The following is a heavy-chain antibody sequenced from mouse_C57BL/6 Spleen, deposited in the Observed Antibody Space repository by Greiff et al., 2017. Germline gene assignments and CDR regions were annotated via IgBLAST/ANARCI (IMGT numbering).Heavy chain of an antibody. CDR1: GYAFSSSW. V-gene: IGHV1-82*01. J-gene: IGHJ1*03. D-gene: IGHD2-1*01. CDR3: ARSGNHGDFDV. CDR2: IYPGDGDT. Sequence: QVQLQQSGPELVKPGASVKISCKASGYAFSSSWMNWVKQRPGKGLEWIGRIYPGDGDTNYNGKFKGKATLTADKSSSTAYMQLSSLTSEDSAVYFCARSGNHGDFDVWGTGTTVTVSS.